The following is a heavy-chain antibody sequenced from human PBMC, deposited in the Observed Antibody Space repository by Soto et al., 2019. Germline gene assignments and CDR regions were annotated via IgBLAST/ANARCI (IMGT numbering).Heavy chain of an antibody. CDR3: ARYPLGSGSYYPPFDY. V-gene: IGHV4-34*01. CDR1: GGSFSGYY. J-gene: IGHJ4*02. CDR2: IDHSGST. Sequence: SETLSLTCAVYGGSFSGYYWSWIRQPPGKGLEWIGEIDHSGSTNYNPSLKSRVTISVDTSKNQFSLKLSSVTAADTAVYYCARYPLGSGSYYPPFDYWGQGTLVTVSS. D-gene: IGHD3-10*01.